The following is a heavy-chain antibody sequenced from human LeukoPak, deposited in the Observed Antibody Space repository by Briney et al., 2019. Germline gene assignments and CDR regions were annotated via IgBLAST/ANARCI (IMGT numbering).Heavy chain of an antibody. Sequence: GGSLRLSCAASGFTFSSYAMSWVRQAPGKGLEWVSAISGSGGSTYYADSVKGRFTISRDNSKNTLYLQMNSLRAKDTAVYYCAKDESGSYWVGAFDIWGQGTMVTVSS. V-gene: IGHV3-23*01. CDR3: AKDESGSYWVGAFDI. D-gene: IGHD1-26*01. CDR1: GFTFSSYA. J-gene: IGHJ3*02. CDR2: ISGSGGST.